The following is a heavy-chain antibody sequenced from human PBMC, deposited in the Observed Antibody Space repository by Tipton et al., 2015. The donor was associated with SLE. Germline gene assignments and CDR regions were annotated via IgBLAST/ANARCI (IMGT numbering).Heavy chain of an antibody. CDR1: GGSISSYY. CDR3: ASHSGPYNWFDP. CDR2: IYYSGST. J-gene: IGHJ5*02. V-gene: IGHV4-59*12. Sequence: GLVKPSETLSLTCTVSGGSISSYYWSWIRQPPGKGLEWIGYIYYSGSTNYNPSLKSRVTISVDTSKNQFSLKLSSVTAADTAVYYCASHSGPYNWFDPWGQGTLVTVSS. D-gene: IGHD6-19*01.